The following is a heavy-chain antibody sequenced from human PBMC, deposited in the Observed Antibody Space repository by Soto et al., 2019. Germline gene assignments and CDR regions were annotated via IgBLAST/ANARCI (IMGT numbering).Heavy chain of an antibody. CDR1: GYTFTGYY. CDR3: ASSLVLGYSGYDYAFDI. J-gene: IGHJ3*02. V-gene: IGHV1-2*04. D-gene: IGHD5-12*01. Sequence: ASVKVSCKASGYTFTGYYMHWVRQAPGQGLEWMGWINPNSGGTNYAQKFQGWVTMTRDTSISTAYMELSRLRSDDTAVYYCASSLVLGYSGYDYAFDIWGQGTMVTVSS. CDR2: INPNSGGT.